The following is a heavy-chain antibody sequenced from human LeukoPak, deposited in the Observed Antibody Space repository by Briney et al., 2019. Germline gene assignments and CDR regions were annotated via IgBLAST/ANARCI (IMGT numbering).Heavy chain of an antibody. CDR1: GFTFSSYA. CDR2: ISGSGGST. Sequence: GGSLRLSCAASGFTFSSYAMDWVRQAPGKGLEWVSAISGSGGSTYYADSVKGRFTISRDNSKNTLYLQMNSLRAEDTAVYYCAKMTGYSYGFFDYWGQGTLVTVSS. D-gene: IGHD5-18*01. J-gene: IGHJ4*02. CDR3: AKMTGYSYGFFDY. V-gene: IGHV3-23*01.